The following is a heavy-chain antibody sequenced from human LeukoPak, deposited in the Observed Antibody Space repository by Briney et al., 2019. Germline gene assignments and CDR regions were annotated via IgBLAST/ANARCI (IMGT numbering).Heavy chain of an antibody. Sequence: PGGPLRLSCAASGFTFSNAWMSWVRQAPGKGLEWVGRIKSKTDGGTTDYAAPVKGRFTISRDDSKNTLYLQMNSLKTEDTAVYYCTTDRLWSSTRYFDYWGQGTLVTVSS. J-gene: IGHJ4*02. D-gene: IGHD5-18*01. CDR3: TTDRLWSSTRYFDY. V-gene: IGHV3-15*01. CDR2: IKSKTDGGTT. CDR1: GFTFSNAW.